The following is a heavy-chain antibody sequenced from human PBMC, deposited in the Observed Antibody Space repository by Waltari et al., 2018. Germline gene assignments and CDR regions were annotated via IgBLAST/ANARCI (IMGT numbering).Heavy chain of an antibody. V-gene: IGHV3-48*01. J-gene: IGHJ4*02. D-gene: IGHD2-15*01. Sequence: EVQLVESGGGLVQPGGSLRLSCAALGFPFSTYIMYWARQSPGKGLEWVAYITSTSNDIHYPDSVRGRFTVSRDNAKNSLYLRMDSLRAEDTAVYYCAKGWNFDSWGQGTLVTVSS. CDR1: GFPFSTYI. CDR2: ITSTSNDI. CDR3: AKGWNFDS.